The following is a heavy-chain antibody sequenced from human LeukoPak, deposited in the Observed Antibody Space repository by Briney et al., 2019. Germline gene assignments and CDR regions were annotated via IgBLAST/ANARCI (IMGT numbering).Heavy chain of an antibody. CDR2: IYSGGST. CDR3: ARVVDHDYGDYYLDY. Sequence: GGSLRLSCAASGFTVSSNDMSWVRQAPGKGLECISVIYSGGSTDYADSVKGRLTISRDNSENTLYLQMNSLRAEDTAVYYCARVVDHDYGDYYLDYWGQGTLVTVSS. J-gene: IGHJ4*02. D-gene: IGHD4-17*01. CDR1: GFTVSSND. V-gene: IGHV3-53*05.